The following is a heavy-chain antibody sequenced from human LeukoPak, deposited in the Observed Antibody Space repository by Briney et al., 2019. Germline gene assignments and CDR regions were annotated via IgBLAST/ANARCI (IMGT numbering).Heavy chain of an antibody. CDR1: GFTFRSYW. CDR2: IKQDGSEK. Sequence: GGSLRLSCAASGFTFRSYWMSWVRQAPGKGLEWVANIKQDGSEKYYGDSVKGRFTISRDNAKSSLYLQLNSLTAEDTAVYYCARPSYGSGSPYDYWGQGTLVTVSS. J-gene: IGHJ4*02. CDR3: ARPSYGSGSPYDY. D-gene: IGHD3-10*01. V-gene: IGHV3-7*01.